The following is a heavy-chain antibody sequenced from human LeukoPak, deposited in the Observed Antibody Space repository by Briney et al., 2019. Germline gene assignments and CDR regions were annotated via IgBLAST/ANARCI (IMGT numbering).Heavy chain of an antibody. CDR1: GGSISSGGYY. CDR3: AALVSAVYYYYYYMDV. D-gene: IGHD2/OR15-2a*01. Sequence: PSQTLSLTCTVSGGSISSGGYYWSWLRQHPGKGLEWIGYIYYSGSTYYNPSLTSRVTISVDTSKNQFSLKLSSVTAADTAVYYCAALVSAVYYYYYYMDVWGKGTTVTVSS. CDR2: IYYSGST. V-gene: IGHV4-31*03. J-gene: IGHJ6*03.